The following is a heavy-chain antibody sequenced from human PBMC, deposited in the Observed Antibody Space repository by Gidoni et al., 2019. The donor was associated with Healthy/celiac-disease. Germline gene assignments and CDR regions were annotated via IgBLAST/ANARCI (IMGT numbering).Heavy chain of an antibody. D-gene: IGHD6-13*01. J-gene: IGHJ5*02. CDR3: AGTPGIAAAGTRSAHWFDP. CDR2: IYYSGST. V-gene: IGHV4-31*03. CDR1: GGSISSGGSS. Sequence: QVQLQESGPGLVKPSQTLSLTCTVSGGSISSGGSSWSWIRQHPGKGLEWIGYIYYSGSTYYNPSLKSRVTISVDTSKNQFSLKLSSVTAADTAVYYCAGTPGIAAAGTRSAHWFDPWGQGTLVTVSS.